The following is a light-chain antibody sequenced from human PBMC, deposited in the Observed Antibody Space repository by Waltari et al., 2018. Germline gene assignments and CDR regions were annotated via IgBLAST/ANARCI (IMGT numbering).Light chain of an antibody. Sequence: QLVLTQSPSASASLGASVKLTCTLDSGHSTNIIAWHQQQPQKGPRYLMKVNSDGSHSKGDEIPDRFSGSSSSFGTERYLTISSVQSEDEADYYCQTGGHGTWVFGGGTKLTVL. CDR1: SGHSTNI. V-gene: IGLV4-69*01. CDR3: QTGGHGTWV. J-gene: IGLJ3*02. CDR2: VNSDGSH.